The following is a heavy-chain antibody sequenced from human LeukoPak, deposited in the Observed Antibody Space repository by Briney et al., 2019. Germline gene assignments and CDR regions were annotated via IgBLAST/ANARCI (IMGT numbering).Heavy chain of an antibody. CDR1: GFTFSSYA. J-gene: IGHJ4*02. Sequence: GGSLRLSRAASGFTFSSYAMSWVRQAPGKGLEWVSAISGSGGSTYYADSVKGRFTISRDNSKNTLYLQMNSLRAEDTAVYYCAKGLYCTNGVCSNYFDYWGQGTLVTVSS. CDR2: ISGSGGST. D-gene: IGHD2-8*01. V-gene: IGHV3-23*01. CDR3: AKGLYCTNGVCSNYFDY.